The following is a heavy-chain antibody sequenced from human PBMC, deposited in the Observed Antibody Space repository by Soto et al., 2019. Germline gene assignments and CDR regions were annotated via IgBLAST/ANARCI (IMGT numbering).Heavy chain of an antibody. CDR1: GFTFSSYS. D-gene: IGHD5-18*01. CDR3: VCGYSYGYSLDY. CDR2: ITSSSRTI. V-gene: IGHV3-48*02. J-gene: IGHJ4*02. Sequence: EVQLVESGGGFVQPGGSLRLSCAASGFTFSSYSMNWVRQAPGKGLEWVSYITSSSRTIYYADSVKGRFTISRDNAKNSLYLQMNSLRDEDTAVYYCVCGYSYGYSLDYWGQGTLVTVSS.